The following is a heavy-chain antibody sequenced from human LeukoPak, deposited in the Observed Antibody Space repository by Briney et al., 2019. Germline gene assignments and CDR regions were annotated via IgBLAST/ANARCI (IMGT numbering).Heavy chain of an antibody. D-gene: IGHD6-13*01. J-gene: IGHJ5*02. Sequence: SVKVSCKASGYTFTGYYMHWVRQAPGQGLEWMGGIIPIFGTANYTQKFQGRVTITADESTSTAYMELSSLRSEDTAVYYCARDPQQLVQSAWFDPWGQGTLVTVSS. CDR2: IIPIFGTA. CDR1: GYTFTGYY. V-gene: IGHV1-69*13. CDR3: ARDPQQLVQSAWFDP.